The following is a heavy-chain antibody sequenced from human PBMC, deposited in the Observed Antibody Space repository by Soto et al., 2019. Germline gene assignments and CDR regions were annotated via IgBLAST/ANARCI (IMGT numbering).Heavy chain of an antibody. D-gene: IGHD2-15*01. CDR2: INPNSGGT. V-gene: IGHV1-2*02. J-gene: IGHJ4*02. Sequence: AALKVCCKASGYTFTGYYMHWVRQAPGQGLEWMGWINPNSGGTNYAQKFQGRVTMTRDTSISTAYMELSRLRSDDTAVYYCARVPEGYCSGGSCYDFDYWGQGTLVTVSS. CDR3: ARVPEGYCSGGSCYDFDY. CDR1: GYTFTGYY.